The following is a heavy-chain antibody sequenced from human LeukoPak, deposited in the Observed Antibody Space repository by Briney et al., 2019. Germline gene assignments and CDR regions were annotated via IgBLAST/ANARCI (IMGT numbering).Heavy chain of an antibody. CDR2: IYYSGST. V-gene: IGHV4-39*01. J-gene: IGHJ4*02. CDR1: GGSISSSSYY. D-gene: IGHD5-24*01. Sequence: PLETLSLTCTVSGGSISSSSYYWGWIRQPPGKGLEWIGSIYYSGSTYYNPSLKSRVTISVDTSKNQFSLKLSSVTAADTAVYYCARAVEMATNTFDYWGQGTLVTVSS. CDR3: ARAVEMATNTFDY.